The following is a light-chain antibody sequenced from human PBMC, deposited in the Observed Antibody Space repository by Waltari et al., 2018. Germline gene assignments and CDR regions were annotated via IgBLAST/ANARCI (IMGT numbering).Light chain of an antibody. CDR2: DVY. Sequence: QSALTQPASVSGSPGQAIIISCPRPGHDFGGSDYVSWYQQYPGKAPRLIIYDVYKRPSGVSNRFSGSKSDNTASLTISGLQAEDESVYYCSSYTSSGVVFGGGTKLTVL. CDR1: GHDFGGSDY. CDR3: SSYTSSGVV. J-gene: IGLJ2*01. V-gene: IGLV2-14*01.